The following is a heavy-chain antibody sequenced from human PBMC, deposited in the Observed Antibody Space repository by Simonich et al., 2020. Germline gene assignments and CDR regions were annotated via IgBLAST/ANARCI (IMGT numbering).Heavy chain of an antibody. J-gene: IGHJ4*02. D-gene: IGHD6-6*01. Sequence: QLQLQESGPGLVKPSETLSLTCTVSGGSISSSSYYWGWIRQPPGKGLEWIGSIYYSGSTYYNPSRKSRVTISVDTSKNQFSLQLSSVTAADTAVYYCARWAYSSSYFDYWGQGTLVTVSS. CDR1: GGSISSSSYY. CDR2: IYYSGST. CDR3: ARWAYSSSYFDY. V-gene: IGHV4-39*01.